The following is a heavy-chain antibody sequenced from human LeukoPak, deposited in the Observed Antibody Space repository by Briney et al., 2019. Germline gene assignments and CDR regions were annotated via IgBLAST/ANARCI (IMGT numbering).Heavy chain of an antibody. CDR2: ISYDGSNK. V-gene: IGHV3-30*07. Sequence: WSLRLSCAASGFTFSSYAMHWVRQAPGKGLEWVAVISYDGSNKYYADSVKVRFTISRDNAKNSLYLQMNSLRAEDTAVYYCVQVDGGIRDFDWYNWFDPWGQGTLVTVSS. CDR3: VQVDGGIRDFDWYNWFDP. J-gene: IGHJ5*02. CDR1: GFTFSSYA. D-gene: IGHD3-9*01.